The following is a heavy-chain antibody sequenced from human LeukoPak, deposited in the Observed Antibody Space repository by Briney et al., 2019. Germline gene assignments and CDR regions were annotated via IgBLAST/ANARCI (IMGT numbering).Heavy chain of an antibody. CDR3: AREYVEQLLLYYYYYMDV. CDR2: IYSGGST. Sequence: GGSLRLSCAASGFTVSSNYMSWVRQAPGKGLEWVSAIYSGGSTYYADSVKGRFTISRDNSKNTLYLQMISLRAEDTAVYYCAREYVEQLLLYYYYYMDVWGKGTTVTVSS. J-gene: IGHJ6*03. V-gene: IGHV3-66*02. D-gene: IGHD2-15*01. CDR1: GFTVSSNY.